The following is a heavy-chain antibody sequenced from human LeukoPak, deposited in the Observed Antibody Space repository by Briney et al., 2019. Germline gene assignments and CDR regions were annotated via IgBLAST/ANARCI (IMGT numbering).Heavy chain of an antibody. D-gene: IGHD6-6*01. CDR1: GFTFSSYS. CDR3: ARALASIAARREGDYYYMDV. V-gene: IGHV3-21*01. Sequence: PGGSLRHSCAASGFTFSSYSMNWVRQAPGKGLEWVSSISSSSSYIYYADSVKGRFTISRDNAKNSLYLQMDSLRAEDTAVYYCARALASIAARREGDYYYMDVWGKGTTVTVSS. CDR2: ISSSSSYI. J-gene: IGHJ6*03.